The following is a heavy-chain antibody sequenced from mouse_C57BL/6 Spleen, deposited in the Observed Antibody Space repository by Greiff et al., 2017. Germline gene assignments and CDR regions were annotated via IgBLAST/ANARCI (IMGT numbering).Heavy chain of an antibody. CDR3: ARSGVYYGNFYAMDY. V-gene: IGHV1-64*01. Sequence: QVQLQQPGAELVKPGASVKLSCKASGCTFTSYWMHWVKQRPGQGLEWIGMIHPNSGSTNYNEKFKSKATLTVDKSYSTAYMQLSSLTSEDSAVYYCARSGVYYGNFYAMDYWGQGTSVTVSS. J-gene: IGHJ4*01. CDR2: IHPNSGST. CDR1: GCTFTSYW. D-gene: IGHD2-1*01.